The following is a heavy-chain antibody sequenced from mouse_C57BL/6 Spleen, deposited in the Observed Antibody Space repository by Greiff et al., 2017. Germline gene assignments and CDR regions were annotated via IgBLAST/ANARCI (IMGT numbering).Heavy chain of an antibody. CDR1: GFTFSSYA. CDR2: ISDGGSYT. Sequence: EVNLVESGGGLVKPGGSLKLSCAASGFTFSSYAMSWVRQTPEKRLEWVATISDGGSYTYYPDNVKGRFTITRDNAKNNLYLQMSHLKSEDTAMYYCARDGDGYWGQGTLVTVSA. CDR3: ARDGDGY. J-gene: IGHJ3*02. V-gene: IGHV5-4*01.